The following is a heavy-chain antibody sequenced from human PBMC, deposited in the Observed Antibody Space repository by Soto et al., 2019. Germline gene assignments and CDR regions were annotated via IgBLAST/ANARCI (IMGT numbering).Heavy chain of an antibody. J-gene: IGHJ5*02. Sequence: VQLVESGGGVVQPGRSLRLSCAASGFTFSNYAMHWVRQAPGKGLEWVAVISYDGSNEYYADSVKGRFTISRDNSKNTLYLQMNSLRAEDTAVYYCARLAYESWGQGTLVTVSS. D-gene: IGHD3-22*01. CDR2: ISYDGSNE. CDR3: ARLAYES. V-gene: IGHV3-30-3*01. CDR1: GFTFSNYA.